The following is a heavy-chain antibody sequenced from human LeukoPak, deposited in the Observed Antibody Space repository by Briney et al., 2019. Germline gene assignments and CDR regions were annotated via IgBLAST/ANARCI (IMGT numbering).Heavy chain of an antibody. CDR3: TRDGEWDSSGWYWFDP. Sequence: PGGSLRLSCTASGFTFGDYAMSWFRQAPGKGLEWVGFIRSKAYGGTTEYAASVKGRFTISRDDSKSIAYLQMNSLKTEDTAVYYCTRDGEWDSSGWYWFDPWGQGTLVTVSS. V-gene: IGHV3-49*03. CDR1: GFTFGDYA. D-gene: IGHD6-19*01. J-gene: IGHJ5*02. CDR2: IRSKAYGGTT.